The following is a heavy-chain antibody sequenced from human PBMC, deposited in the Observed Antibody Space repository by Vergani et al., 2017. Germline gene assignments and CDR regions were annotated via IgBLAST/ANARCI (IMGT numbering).Heavy chain of an antibody. CDR2: INWNSDSI. CDR1: GFTFDDYA. J-gene: IGHJ4*02. CDR3: VKGLYRNTHFEY. V-gene: IGHV3-9*01. Sequence: EVQLVESGGGLVQPGRSLRLFCAASGFTFDDYAMHWVRQAPGKGLEWVSGINWNSDSIAYADSVKGRFTISRDNAKNSLYLQMNSLTVEDTALYYCVKGLYRNTHFEYWGQGTRVAVAS. D-gene: IGHD3-16*02.